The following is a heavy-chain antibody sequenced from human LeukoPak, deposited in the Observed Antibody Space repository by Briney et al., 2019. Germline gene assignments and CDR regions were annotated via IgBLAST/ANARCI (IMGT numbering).Heavy chain of an antibody. Sequence: GGSLRLSCAASGFTFSSYVMSWVRQAPGKGLEWVSAISGSGDSTYYADSVKGRFTISRDNSKNTLYLQMNSLRAEDTAVYYCARDSEAVADYWGQGTLVTVSS. CDR2: ISGSGDST. V-gene: IGHV3-23*01. CDR1: GFTFSSYV. D-gene: IGHD6-19*01. J-gene: IGHJ4*02. CDR3: ARDSEAVADY.